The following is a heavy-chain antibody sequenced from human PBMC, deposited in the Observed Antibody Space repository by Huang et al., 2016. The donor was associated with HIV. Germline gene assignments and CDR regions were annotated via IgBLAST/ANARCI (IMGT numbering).Heavy chain of an antibody. Sequence: QVQLVPSGAEVKKPGASVKVSCKVSGYTLTELSIHWVRQAPGKGLEWMGGFAPEHGETSYEPNVQGRVTMTEDTSTDTAYMELNSLGCEDTTVYYCATGFDTYYDIWGQGTMVIASS. D-gene: IGHD2-21*01. J-gene: IGHJ3*02. V-gene: IGHV1-24*01. CDR1: GYTLTELS. CDR2: FAPEHGET. CDR3: ATGFDTYYDI.